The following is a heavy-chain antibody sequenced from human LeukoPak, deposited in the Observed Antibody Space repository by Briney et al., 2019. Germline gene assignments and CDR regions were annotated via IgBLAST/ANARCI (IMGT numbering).Heavy chain of an antibody. CDR3: AKLPDGSHRAFDI. Sequence: GGSLRLSCAASGFTFSSYAMSWVRQAPGKGLEWVSSISSSSSYIYYADSVKGRFTISRDNAKNSLYLQMNSLRAEDTAVYYCAKLPDGSHRAFDIWGQGTMVTVSS. CDR1: GFTFSSYA. D-gene: IGHD1-26*01. J-gene: IGHJ3*02. V-gene: IGHV3-21*01. CDR2: ISSSSSYI.